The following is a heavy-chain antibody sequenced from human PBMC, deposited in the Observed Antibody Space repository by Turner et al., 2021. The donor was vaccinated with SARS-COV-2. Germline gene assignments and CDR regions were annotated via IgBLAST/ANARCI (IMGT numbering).Heavy chain of an antibody. CDR2: ISWSSANI. J-gene: IGHJ6*02. CDR1: AFTFDDYA. CDR3: AKDMVRGLIYSYYGMDV. V-gene: IGHV3-9*01. D-gene: IGHD3-10*01. Sequence: EVQLVGCGGGLVQHGRSVPRSCPAPAFTFDDYAMHWVRQGPGKGLEWVSGISWSSANIGYADSVKGRFTISRDNDKNSLYLQMNSLRAEDTALYYCAKDMVRGLIYSYYGMDVWGQGTTVTVSS.